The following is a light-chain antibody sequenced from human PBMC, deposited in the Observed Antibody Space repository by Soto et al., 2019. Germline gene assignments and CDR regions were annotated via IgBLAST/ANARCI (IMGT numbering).Light chain of an antibody. J-gene: IGKJ5*01. CDR3: QQCYSTPIT. V-gene: IGKV1-39*01. Sequence: QMPQSESPLSAFVGDRVTITSRARQSISSYLNWYQQKPGKAPKLLIYAASSLQSGVPARFSGSGSGTDFTLTISSLQPEDFATYYCQQCYSTPITFGQGTRLEIK. CDR1: QSISSY. CDR2: AAS.